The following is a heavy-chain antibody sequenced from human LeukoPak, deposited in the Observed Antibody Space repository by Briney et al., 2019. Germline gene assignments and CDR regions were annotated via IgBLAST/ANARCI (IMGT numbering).Heavy chain of an antibody. CDR3: ARKYGDYARYYYYMDV. CDR1: GGSFSSYY. J-gene: IGHJ6*03. V-gene: IGHV4-34*01. D-gene: IGHD4-17*01. CDR2: IYHSGDT. Sequence: SETLSLTCAVYGGSFSSYYWSWIRQPPGKGLEWIGEIYHSGDTNYNPSLKSRVTISVDTSKNQFSLKLSSVTAADTAVYYCARKYGDYARYYYYMDVWGKGTTVTVSS.